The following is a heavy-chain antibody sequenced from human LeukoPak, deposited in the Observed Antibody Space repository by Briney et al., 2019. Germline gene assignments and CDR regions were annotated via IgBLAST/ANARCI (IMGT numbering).Heavy chain of an antibody. Sequence: GGSLRLSCAASGFTFSSYSMNWVRQAPGKGLEWVSYISSSSSTIYYADSVKGRFTISRDNAKNSLYLQMNSLRAEDTAVYYCARDPGSDAFDFWGQGTMVTVSS. CDR3: ARDPGSDAFDF. J-gene: IGHJ3*01. CDR1: GFTFSSYS. D-gene: IGHD7-27*01. CDR2: ISSSSSTI. V-gene: IGHV3-48*01.